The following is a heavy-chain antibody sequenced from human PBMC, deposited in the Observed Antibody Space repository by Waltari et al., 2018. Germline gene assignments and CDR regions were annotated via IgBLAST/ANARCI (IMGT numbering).Heavy chain of an antibody. D-gene: IGHD6-25*01. V-gene: IGHV1-2*02. J-gene: IGHJ6*03. Sequence: QVQLVQSGAEVKKPGASVKVSCKASGYTFTGYYMHWVRQAPGQGLEWMGWINPNSGGTNYAQKFQGRVTMTRDTSISTAYMELSRLRSDDTAVYYCARAPRGAAPTYYYMDVWGKGTTVTVSS. CDR2: INPNSGGT. CDR3: ARAPRGAAPTYYYMDV. CDR1: GYTFTGYY.